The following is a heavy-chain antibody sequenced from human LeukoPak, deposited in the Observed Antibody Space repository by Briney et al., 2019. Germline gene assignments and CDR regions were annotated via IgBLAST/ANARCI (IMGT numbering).Heavy chain of an antibody. CDR1: GFTFSSYG. J-gene: IGHJ6*02. Sequence: GGSLRLSCAASGFTFSSYGMHWVRQAPGKGLEWVAVIWYDGSNKYYADSVKGRFTISRDNSKNTLYLQMNSLRAEDTAVYYCARDRSNYYYGMDVWGQGTTVTVSS. CDR3: ARDRSNYYYGMDV. CDR2: IWYDGSNK. V-gene: IGHV3-33*01.